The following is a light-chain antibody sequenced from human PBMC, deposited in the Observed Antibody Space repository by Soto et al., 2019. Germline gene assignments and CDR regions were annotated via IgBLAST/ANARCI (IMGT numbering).Light chain of an antibody. CDR2: KAS. V-gene: IGKV1-5*03. CDR3: QHDSVYPLT. Sequence: DIQMTQSPSTLSVSVGDRVTITCRARQSAGHWLAWYQHKPGKAPKPLIDKASSLQGGAPSRFSGSGPGTEFTLTLSSLQPDEFTNYSCQHDSVYPLTFGQGTKVEMK. CDR1: QSAGHW. J-gene: IGKJ1*01.